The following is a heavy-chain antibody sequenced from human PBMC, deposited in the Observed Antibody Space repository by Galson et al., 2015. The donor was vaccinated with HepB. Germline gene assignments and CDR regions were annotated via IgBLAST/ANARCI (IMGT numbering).Heavy chain of an antibody. CDR3: ARDPGDTVTLWGAFDI. Sequence: SLRLSCAGSGFTFRNYWMSWVRQAPGEGLEWVAGIKQDGSEEYYIDSVKDRFTISRDNAQNSVYLQMNSLRAEDTAVYYCARDPGDTVTLWGAFDIWGQGTMVTVSS. V-gene: IGHV3-7*03. J-gene: IGHJ3*02. D-gene: IGHD3-9*01. CDR1: GFTFRNYW. CDR2: IKQDGSEE.